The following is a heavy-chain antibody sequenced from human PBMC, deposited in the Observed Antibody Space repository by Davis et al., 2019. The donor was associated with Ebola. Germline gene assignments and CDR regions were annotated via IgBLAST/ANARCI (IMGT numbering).Heavy chain of an antibody. CDR2: VSISGRDT. V-gene: IGHV3-23*01. CDR3: TLLQEHL. Sequence: PGGSLRLSCAASGFPFSAYAMSWVRQPPGEGLQWVSTVSISGRDTYYIDSVKGRFTISRDNSKNTLYLQMNSLHQGPIGLPPGTLLQEHLWG. J-gene: IGHJ6*01. CDR1: GFPFSAYA.